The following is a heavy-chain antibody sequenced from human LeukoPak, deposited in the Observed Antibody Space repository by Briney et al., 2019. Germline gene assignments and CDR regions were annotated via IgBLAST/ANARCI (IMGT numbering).Heavy chain of an antibody. V-gene: IGHV3-30*18. Sequence: PGRSLRLSCAASGFTFSSYGMHWVRQAPGKGLEWVAVLSYDGSNKYYADSVKGRFTISRDNSKNTLYLQMNSLRAEDTALYFCAKKAQYNGNYPLDYWGQGTLVTVSS. CDR2: LSYDGSNK. CDR1: GFTFSSYG. J-gene: IGHJ4*02. D-gene: IGHD1-26*01. CDR3: AKKAQYNGNYPLDY.